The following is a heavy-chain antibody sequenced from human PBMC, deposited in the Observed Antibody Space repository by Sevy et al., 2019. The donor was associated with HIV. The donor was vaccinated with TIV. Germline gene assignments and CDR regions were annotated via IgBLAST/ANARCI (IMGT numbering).Heavy chain of an antibody. CDR2: IHYSGGS. J-gene: IGHJ4*02. Sequence: SETLSLTCTVSGASISSNDYYWGWIRQPPGKGLEWIGSIHYSGGSYYNLSLLSRVTISLDTSKNHFSLMLTSLTAADTALYYCGTNSPAGDSSGLDYWGQGTQVTVSS. V-gene: IGHV4-39*02. D-gene: IGHD3-22*01. CDR1: GASISSNDYY. CDR3: GTNSPAGDSSGLDY.